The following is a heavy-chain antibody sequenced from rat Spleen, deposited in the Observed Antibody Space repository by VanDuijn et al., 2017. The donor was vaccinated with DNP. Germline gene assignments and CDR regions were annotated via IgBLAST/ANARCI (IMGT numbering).Heavy chain of an antibody. D-gene: IGHD1-11*01. V-gene: IGHV4-2*01. CDR1: GFNFKAYW. J-gene: IGHJ2*01. CDR2: INKDSSTI. Sequence: EVKLVESGGGLVQPGRSLRLSCAASGFNFKAYWMGWVRQAPGKGLEWIGYINKDSSTINYAPSLKDKFTISRDNAQNTLYLQMSKLGSEDTAIFYCARVTNYGGWPDYFDYWGQGVMVTVSS. CDR3: ARVTNYGGWPDYFDY.